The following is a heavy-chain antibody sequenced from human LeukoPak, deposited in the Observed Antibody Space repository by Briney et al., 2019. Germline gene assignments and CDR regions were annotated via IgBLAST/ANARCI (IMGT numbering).Heavy chain of an antibody. CDR1: GGTFRNYA. CDR2: IIPIFGTA. J-gene: IGHJ4*02. Sequence: GASVKVSCKASGGTFRNYAINWVRQALGPGLEWMGGIIPIFGTANYAQKFQGRVTITADESTSTVYMEMSSLKFEDTAVYYCARGWEYDSGGRPTAYVYWGQGTLVTVSS. V-gene: IGHV1-69*01. CDR3: ARGWEYDSGGRPTAYVY. D-gene: IGHD3-22*01.